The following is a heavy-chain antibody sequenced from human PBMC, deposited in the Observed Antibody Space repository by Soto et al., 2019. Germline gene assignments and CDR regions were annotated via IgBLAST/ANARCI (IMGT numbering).Heavy chain of an antibody. V-gene: IGHV4-34*01. CDR1: GGSFSGYY. CDR3: ARGSAPDDYYDSSGYYPAEYFQH. Sequence: SETLSLTCAVYGGSFSGYYWSWIRQPPGKGLEWIGEINHSGSTNYNPSLKSRVTISVDTSKNQFSLKLSSVTAADTAVYYCARGSAPDDYYDSSGYYPAEYFQHWGQGTLVTVSS. D-gene: IGHD3-22*01. CDR2: INHSGST. J-gene: IGHJ1*01.